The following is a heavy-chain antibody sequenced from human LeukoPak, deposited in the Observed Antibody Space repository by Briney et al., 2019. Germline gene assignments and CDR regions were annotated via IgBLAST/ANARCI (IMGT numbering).Heavy chain of an antibody. CDR2: IYYSGNT. D-gene: IGHD6-19*01. J-gene: IGHJ4*02. CDR1: GGSISSSSYY. V-gene: IGHV4-39*01. CDR3: ARLAHSSGWYFDY. Sequence: PSETLSLTCTASGGSISSSSYYWGWIRQPPGKGLEWIGSIYYSGNTYYNPSLKSRVTISVDTSKNQFSLKLSSVTAADTAVYYCARLAHSSGWYFDYWGQGTLVTVSS.